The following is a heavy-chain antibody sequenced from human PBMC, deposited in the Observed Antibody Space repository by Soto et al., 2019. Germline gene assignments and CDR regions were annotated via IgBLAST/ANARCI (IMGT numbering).Heavy chain of an antibody. Sequence: GGSLRLSCAASGFTFSSYSMNWVRQAPGKGLEWVSSISSSSSYIYYADSVKGRFTISRDNAKNSLYLQMNSLRAEDTAVYYYARDGSTSSSPLFDYWGQGTLVTVSS. CDR3: ARDGSTSSSPLFDY. D-gene: IGHD6-13*01. J-gene: IGHJ4*02. CDR1: GFTFSSYS. V-gene: IGHV3-21*01. CDR2: ISSSSSYI.